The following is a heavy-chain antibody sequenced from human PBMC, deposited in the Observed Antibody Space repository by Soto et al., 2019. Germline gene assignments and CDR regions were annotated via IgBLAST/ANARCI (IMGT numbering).Heavy chain of an antibody. Sequence: QVHLVGSGGGVVQPGRSLRLSCAASGFSFSSYGMHWVRQTPDKGLEWVAAIASGASEKYYSDSVRGRFTSSRDNSKATLYLELNSLSDDDTAMYYCAKIPERGKWYFDVWGCGTQVTFSS. CDR2: IASGASEK. D-gene: IGHD1-26*01. CDR3: AKIPERGKWYFDV. V-gene: IGHV3-30*18. CDR1: GFSFSSYG. J-gene: IGHJ2*01.